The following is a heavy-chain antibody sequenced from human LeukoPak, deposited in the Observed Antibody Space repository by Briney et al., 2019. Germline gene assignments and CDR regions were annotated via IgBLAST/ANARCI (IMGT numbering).Heavy chain of an antibody. CDR2: ISGSGYNT. V-gene: IGHV3-23*01. D-gene: IGHD1-26*01. CDR1: GFTFSTYA. J-gene: IGHJ4*02. Sequence: GGSLRLSCAASGFTFSTYAMTWVRQAPGKGLEWVSSISGSGYNTYYADSVKGRFTISRDSSKNTLYLQMSSLRAEDTALYYCARDTQVGATTYYFDYWGQGTLVTVSS. CDR3: ARDTQVGATTYYFDY.